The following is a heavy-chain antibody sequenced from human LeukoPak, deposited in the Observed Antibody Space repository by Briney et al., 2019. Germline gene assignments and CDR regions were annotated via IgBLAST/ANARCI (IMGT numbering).Heavy chain of an antibody. V-gene: IGHV4-39*01. CDR3: ARRRGRDGYNYFDY. CDR1: GGSISSSSYY. Sequence: SETLSLTCTVSGGSISSSSYYWGWIRQPRGKGLEWIGSIYYSGSTYYNPSLKSRVTISVDTSKNQFSLKLSSVTAADTAVYYCARRRGRDGYNYFDYWGQGTLLTVSS. CDR2: IYYSGST. D-gene: IGHD5-24*01. J-gene: IGHJ4*02.